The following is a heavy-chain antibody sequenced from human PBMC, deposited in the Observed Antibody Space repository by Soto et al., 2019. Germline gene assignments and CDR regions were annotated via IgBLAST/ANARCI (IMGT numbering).Heavy chain of an antibody. Sequence: PGGSLRLSCAASGFTVSSSQMTWVRQAPGKALEWVSVIFIGGTTQYAVSVKGRFTISRDNAKNTLYLQMASLRVEDTAVYYCARGDVGAFDLWGQGTMVTVSS. V-gene: IGHV3-53*01. CDR3: ARGDVGAFDL. D-gene: IGHD1-26*01. J-gene: IGHJ3*01. CDR2: IFIGGTT. CDR1: GFTVSSSQ.